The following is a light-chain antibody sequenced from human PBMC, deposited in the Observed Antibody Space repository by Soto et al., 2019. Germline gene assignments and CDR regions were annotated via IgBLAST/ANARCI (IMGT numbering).Light chain of an antibody. CDR2: IND. CDR3: ASWDDRLNAVV. V-gene: IGLV1-44*01. CDR1: SSNIGRNA. J-gene: IGLJ2*01. Sequence: QSVLTQPPSASGTPGQRVTISCSGSSSNIGRNAVNWYQQLPGMAPRLLIYINDQRPSGVPDRFSGSKSGTSASLAISGLQSEDEADYYCASWDDRLNAVVFGGGTKLTVL.